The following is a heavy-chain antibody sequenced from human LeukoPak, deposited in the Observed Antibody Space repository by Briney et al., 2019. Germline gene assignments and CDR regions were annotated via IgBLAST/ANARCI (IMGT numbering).Heavy chain of an antibody. V-gene: IGHV3-23*01. CDR2: NSGSGGST. CDR3: AKDQIATVEPYYFDY. CDR1: GFPFSSYA. D-gene: IGHD4-23*01. Sequence: GGSLRLSCAASGFPFSSYAMSWLRQAPGKGLEWVSANSGSGGSTYYADSVKGRFTISRDNSKNTLYLQMNSLRAEDTAVYYCAKDQIATVEPYYFDYWGQGTLVTVSS. J-gene: IGHJ4*02.